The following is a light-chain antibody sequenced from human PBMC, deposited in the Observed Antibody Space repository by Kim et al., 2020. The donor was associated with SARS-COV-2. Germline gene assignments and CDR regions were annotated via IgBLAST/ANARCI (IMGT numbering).Light chain of an antibody. Sequence: SVKLPCTLSSGHSSYAIAWHQQQPEKGPRYLMKLNSDGSHSKGDGIPDRFSGSSSGAERYLTISSLQSEDEADYYCQTWGTGIGVFGGGTKLTVL. CDR1: SGHSSYA. J-gene: IGLJ3*02. CDR3: QTWGTGIGV. V-gene: IGLV4-69*01. CDR2: LNSDGSH.